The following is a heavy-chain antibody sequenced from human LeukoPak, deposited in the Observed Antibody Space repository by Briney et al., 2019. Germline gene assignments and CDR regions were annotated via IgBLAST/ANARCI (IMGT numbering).Heavy chain of an antibody. CDR2: ISAYNGNT. CDR3: AREGYYDSSGYYAY. V-gene: IGHV1-18*01. Sequence: ASVKVSCKASGYTFTSYGISWVRQAPGQGLEWMGWISAYNGNTNYAQKLQGRVTMTTDTSTSTAYTELRSLRSDDTAVYYCAREGYYDSSGYYAYWGQGTLVTVSS. CDR1: GYTFTSYG. J-gene: IGHJ4*02. D-gene: IGHD3-22*01.